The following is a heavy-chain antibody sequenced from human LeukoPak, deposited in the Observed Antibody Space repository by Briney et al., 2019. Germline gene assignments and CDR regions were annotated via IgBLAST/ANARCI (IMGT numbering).Heavy chain of an antibody. CDR1: GFTFSSYT. D-gene: IGHD2-15*01. CDR3: ARVYSGGSSARYYYYMDV. V-gene: IGHV3-21*01. J-gene: IGHJ6*03. Sequence: GGSLRLSCAASGFTFSSYTMNWVRQAPGKGLEWVSSISSSSTYIYYADSVKGRFTISRDNAKNSLFLQMNSLRAEDTAVYYCARVYSGGSSARYYYYMDVWGKGTTVTVSS. CDR2: ISSSSTYI.